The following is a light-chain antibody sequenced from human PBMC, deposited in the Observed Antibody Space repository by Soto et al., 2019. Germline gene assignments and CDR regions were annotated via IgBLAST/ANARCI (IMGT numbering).Light chain of an antibody. Sequence: EIVLTQSPGSLSLSSGERATLSCRASQSVSNNYLAWYQKKPGQAPRLLIYGASSRATGIPERFSGSGSGTHFTLTISRLEPEDFAVYFCQQYGRSPLTFGGGTKVEIK. CDR1: QSVSNNY. J-gene: IGKJ4*01. CDR3: QQYGRSPLT. V-gene: IGKV3-20*01. CDR2: GAS.